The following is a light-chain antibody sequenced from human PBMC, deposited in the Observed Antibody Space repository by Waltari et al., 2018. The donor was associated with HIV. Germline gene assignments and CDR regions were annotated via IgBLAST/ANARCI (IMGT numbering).Light chain of an antibody. CDR2: GAS. Sequence: EIVLTQSPGTLSLSPGERATQSVSSSYLAWYQQKPGQAPRLLIYGASTRATGVPDRFSGSGSGTDFTLTISRLEPEDFAVYFCQLYSSSITFGQGTRLEIK. V-gene: IGKV3-20*01. J-gene: IGKJ5*01. CDR1: QSVSSSY. CDR3: QLYSSSIT.